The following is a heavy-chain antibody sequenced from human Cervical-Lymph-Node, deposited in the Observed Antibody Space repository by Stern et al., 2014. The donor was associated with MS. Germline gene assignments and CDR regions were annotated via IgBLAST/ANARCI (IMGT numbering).Heavy chain of an antibody. CDR1: GVSISSDAYY. CDR2: ISHVATL. J-gene: IGHJ4*02. D-gene: IGHD2-21*02. V-gene: IGHV4-39*01. CDR3: ARHDRIALGTAIGN. Sequence: QLQLQESGPGLVRPSDTLSLICSVSGVSISSDAYYWGWVRQSPGQGLEWIGSISHVATLYYNPSLKLRVTIPADTSKNEFSLKLRSVTAADTALYFCARHDRIALGTAIGNWGQGTLVTVSP.